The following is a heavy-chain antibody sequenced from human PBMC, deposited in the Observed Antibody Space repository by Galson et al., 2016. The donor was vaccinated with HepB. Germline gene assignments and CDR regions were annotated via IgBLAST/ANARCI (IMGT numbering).Heavy chain of an antibody. J-gene: IGHJ1*01. D-gene: IGHD6-13*01. CDR2: IKQDGSEK. V-gene: IGHV3-7*01. CDR3: TRVHREGIAAAGLQI. CDR1: GFTFSSYW. Sequence: SLRLSCAASGFTFSSYWMGWVRQAPGKGLEWVANIKQDGSEKYYVDSVKGRFTISRDNAKNSLHLQMNSLRAEDTALYYCTRVHREGIAAAGLQIWGQGTLVIVSS.